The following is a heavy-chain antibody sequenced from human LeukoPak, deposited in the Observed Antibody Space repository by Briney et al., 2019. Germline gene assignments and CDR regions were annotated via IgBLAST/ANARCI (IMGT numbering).Heavy chain of an antibody. CDR3: ARDLGYGSGTPVNWFDP. CDR1: GYSFTGYY. V-gene: IGHV1-2*02. Sequence: ASVKVSCKASGYSFTGYYMHWVRQAPGQGLEWMGWINPNSGGTNYAQKFQGRVTMTRDTSISTAYMELSRLRSDDTAVYYCARDLGYGSGTPVNWFDPWGQGTLVTVSS. CDR2: INPNSGGT. J-gene: IGHJ5*02. D-gene: IGHD3-10*01.